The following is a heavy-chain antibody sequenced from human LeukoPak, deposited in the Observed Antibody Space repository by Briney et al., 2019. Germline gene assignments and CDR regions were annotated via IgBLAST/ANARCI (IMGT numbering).Heavy chain of an antibody. CDR2: ITSSSST. V-gene: IGHV3-21*01. CDR1: GFTFSSCS. CDR3: ARVGFYDFWSGINFFDY. Sequence: GGSLRLSCAASGFTFSSCSVNWVRQAPGKGLEWVSSITSSSSTYYSDSVKGRFTISRDNAKNSLYLQMNSLRVEDTAVYYCARVGFYDFWSGINFFDYWGQGTLVTVSS. D-gene: IGHD3-3*01. J-gene: IGHJ4*02.